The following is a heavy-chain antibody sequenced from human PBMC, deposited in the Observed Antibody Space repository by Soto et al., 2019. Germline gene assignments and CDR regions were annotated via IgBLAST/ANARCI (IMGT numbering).Heavy chain of an antibody. D-gene: IGHD2-8*01. CDR3: ATGFYCTNGVCYNPYYYYMDV. J-gene: IGHJ6*03. CDR1: GYTLTELS. V-gene: IGHV1-24*01. Sequence: ASVKVSCKVSGYTLTELSMHWVRQAPGKGLEWMGGFDPEDGETIYAQKFQGRVTMTEDTSTDTAYMELSSLRSEDTAVYYCATGFYCTNGVCYNPYYYYMDVWGKGTTVTVSS. CDR2: FDPEDGET.